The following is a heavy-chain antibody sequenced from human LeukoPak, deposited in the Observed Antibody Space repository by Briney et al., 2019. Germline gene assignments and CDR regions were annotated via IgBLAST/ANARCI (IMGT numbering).Heavy chain of an antibody. CDR1: GFTFSSHG. V-gene: IGHV3-23*01. Sequence: TGGSLRLSCAASGFTFSSHGMCWVRQAPGRGLEWVSSISIGGDTTYSDSVKGRFTISRDNSKNTLYLQLDSLRAEDTAIYYCAKEIRPNDCWSQGTLVTVSS. D-gene: IGHD4-17*01. CDR2: ISIGGDTT. J-gene: IGHJ4*02. CDR3: AKEIRPNDC.